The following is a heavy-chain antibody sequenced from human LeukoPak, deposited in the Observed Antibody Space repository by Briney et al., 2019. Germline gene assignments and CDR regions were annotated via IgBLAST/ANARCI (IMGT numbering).Heavy chain of an antibody. V-gene: IGHV4-59*12. D-gene: IGHD3-9*01. CDR1: GGSISSYY. Sequence: SETLSLTCTVSGGSISSYYWSWIRQPPGKGLEWIGYIYYSGSTNYNPSLKSRVTISVDTSKNQFSLKLSSVTAAGTAVYYCARAGTYYDILTGYYYFDYWGQGTLVTVSS. J-gene: IGHJ4*02. CDR2: IYYSGST. CDR3: ARAGTYYDILTGYYYFDY.